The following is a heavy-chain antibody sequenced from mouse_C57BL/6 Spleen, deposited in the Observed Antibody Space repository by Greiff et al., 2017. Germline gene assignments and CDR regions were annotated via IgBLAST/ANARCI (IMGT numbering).Heavy chain of an antibody. Sequence: QVQLKQSGAELAKPGASVKLSCKASGYTFTSYWMHWVKQRPGQGLEWIGYINPSSGYTTYNQKFKDKATLTADKSSSTAYMQLSSLTYDDSAVYYRARAAVVAKYYAMYYWGQGTSVTVSS. CDR1: GYTFTSYW. D-gene: IGHD1-1*01. V-gene: IGHV1-7*01. CDR2: INPSSGYT. J-gene: IGHJ4*01. CDR3: ARAAVVAKYYAMYY.